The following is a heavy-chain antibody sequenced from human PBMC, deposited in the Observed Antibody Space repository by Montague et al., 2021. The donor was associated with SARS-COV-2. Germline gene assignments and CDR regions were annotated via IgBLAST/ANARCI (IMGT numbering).Heavy chain of an antibody. J-gene: IGHJ4*02. CDR3: ASGWTLFD. CDR1: GDSVASTTAA. Sequence: CAISGDSVASTTAAWNWIRHSPSRGLELLGRTYYRSKWHTDYAVSVEGRLAIDADTSKNQFSLQLHSVTPEDSAVYYCASGWTLFDWGQGTLVTVSS. CDR2: TYYRSKWHT. V-gene: IGHV6-1*01. D-gene: IGHD6-19*01.